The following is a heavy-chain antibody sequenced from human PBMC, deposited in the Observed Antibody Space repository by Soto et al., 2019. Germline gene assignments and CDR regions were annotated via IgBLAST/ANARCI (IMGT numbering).Heavy chain of an antibody. D-gene: IGHD6-13*01. CDR2: IWYDGSNK. J-gene: IGHJ4*02. CDR1: GFTFSSYG. V-gene: IGHV3-33*01. CDR3: ARDLGVAAAGPFDY. Sequence: GGSLRLSCAASGFTFSSYGMHWVRQAPGKGLEWVAVIWYDGSNKYYADSVKGRFTISRDNSKNMLYLQMNSLRAEDTAVYYCARDLGVAAAGPFDYWGQGTLVTVSS.